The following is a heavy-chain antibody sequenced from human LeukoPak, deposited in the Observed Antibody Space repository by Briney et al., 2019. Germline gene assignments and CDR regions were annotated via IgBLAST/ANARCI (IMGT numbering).Heavy chain of an antibody. CDR2: ISGSGGNT. CDR1: GFTFSSYA. V-gene: IGHV3-23*01. CDR3: AKEPPRYCSGGSCYREYCFDY. D-gene: IGHD2-15*01. J-gene: IGHJ4*02. Sequence: GGSLRLSCAASGFTFSSYAMSWVRQAPGKGLEWVSAISGSGGNTYYADSVKGRFTISRDNSKNTLYLQMNSLRAEDTAVYYCAKEPPRYCSGGSCYREYCFDYWGQGTLVTVSS.